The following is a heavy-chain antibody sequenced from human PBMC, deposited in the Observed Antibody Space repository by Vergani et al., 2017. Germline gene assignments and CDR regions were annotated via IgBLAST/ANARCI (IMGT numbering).Heavy chain of an antibody. Sequence: QVQLQESGPGLVKPSQTLSLTCTVSGGSISSGSYYWSWIRQPAGKGLEWIGRIYTSGSTNYNPSLKSRVTISVDTSKNQFSLKLSSVTAADTAVYYCATYSRYGGNLEGMRQGAFDYWGQGTLVTVSS. J-gene: IGHJ4*02. D-gene: IGHD4-23*01. V-gene: IGHV4-61*02. CDR1: GGSISSGSYY. CDR2: IYTSGST. CDR3: ATYSRYGGNLEGMRQGAFDY.